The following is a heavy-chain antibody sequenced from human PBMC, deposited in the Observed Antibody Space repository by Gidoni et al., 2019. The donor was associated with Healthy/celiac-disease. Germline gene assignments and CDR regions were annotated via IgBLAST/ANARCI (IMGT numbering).Heavy chain of an antibody. CDR1: GYTFTGYY. J-gene: IGHJ4*02. Sequence: QVQLVQSGAEVKKPGASVKVSCKASGYTFTGYYLHWVRQAPGQGLEWMGWINPKSGDTKFAQSFQGRVTMTRDTSINAGYMELSRLRSDDTAVYYCARAQIQLWPHYIDYWGQGTLVTVSS. CDR3: ARAQIQLWPHYIDY. D-gene: IGHD5-18*01. CDR2: INPKSGDT. V-gene: IGHV1-2*02.